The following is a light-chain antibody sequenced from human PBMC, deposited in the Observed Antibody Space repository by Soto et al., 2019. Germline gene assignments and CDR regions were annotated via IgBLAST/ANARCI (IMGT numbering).Light chain of an antibody. CDR2: KIS. V-gene: IGKV2-24*01. CDR3: LQASQYPHVT. Sequence: DIVLTQTPLSSSVTLGQPASFSCTSSQSLVHSDGNTYLSWLHQRPGQPPRLLIYKISNRVSGVPDIFSGIGAGTQFTLRISRVEAEDVGIYYCLQASQYPHVTFGQGTKGAIK. J-gene: IGKJ2*01. CDR1: QSLVHSDGNTY.